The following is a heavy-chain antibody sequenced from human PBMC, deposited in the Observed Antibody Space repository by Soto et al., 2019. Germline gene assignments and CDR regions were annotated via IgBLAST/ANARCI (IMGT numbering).Heavy chain of an antibody. D-gene: IGHD3-22*01. CDR1: GFTVSSNY. J-gene: IGHJ4*02. CDR2: IYSGGST. Sequence: GGSLRLSCAASGFTVSSNYMSWVRQAPGKGLEWVSVIYSGGSTYYADSVKGRFTISRDNSKNTLYLQMNSLRAEGTAVYYCARALSVYYYDSSGAGPFDYWGQGTLVTVSS. V-gene: IGHV3-53*01. CDR3: ARALSVYYYDSSGAGPFDY.